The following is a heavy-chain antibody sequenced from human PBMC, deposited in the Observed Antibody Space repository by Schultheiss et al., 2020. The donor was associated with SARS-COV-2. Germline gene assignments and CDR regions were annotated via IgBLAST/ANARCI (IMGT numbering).Heavy chain of an antibody. V-gene: IGHV2-70*01. D-gene: IGHD2-15*01. J-gene: IGHJ6*02. Sequence: SGPTLVKPTQTLTLTCTFSGFSLTTSGMSVSWIRQPPGKALEWLALIDWDDDEYYSTSLKTRLSISKDTSKNQVVLTMTNMDPVDTATYYCARIRVVGARSYYGMDVWGQGTTVTVSS. CDR3: ARIRVVGARSYYGMDV. CDR2: IDWDDDE. CDR1: GFSLTTSGMS.